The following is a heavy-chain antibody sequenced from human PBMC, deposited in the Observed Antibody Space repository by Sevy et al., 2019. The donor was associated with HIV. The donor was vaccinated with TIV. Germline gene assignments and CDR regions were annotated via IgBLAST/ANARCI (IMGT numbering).Heavy chain of an antibody. CDR3: ARGTYCTGGTCPGSWFDP. V-gene: IGHV4-59*01. D-gene: IGHD2-15*01. Sequence: SETLSLTCTVSGDSINNYYWSWIRQPPGKGLEWIGYIYYSGPTNYNPSLKSRVTISVDTSKNQFSLKLSSVTAADTAVYYCARGTYCTGGTCPGSWFDPWGQGTLVTVSS. CDR2: IYYSGPT. CDR1: GDSINNYY. J-gene: IGHJ5*02.